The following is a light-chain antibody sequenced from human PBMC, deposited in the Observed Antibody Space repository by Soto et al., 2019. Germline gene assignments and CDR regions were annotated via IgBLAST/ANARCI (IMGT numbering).Light chain of an antibody. CDR1: QSVSSN. V-gene: IGKV3-15*01. J-gene: IGKJ1*01. Sequence: EIVMTQSPATLSVSPGERATLSCRASQSVSSNLAGYHQKPGQAPRLLIYGASTRATGIPSRFSGSGSGTEITLTISSLQSEDFAVYYCQQYNNLPPWSFGQGTKVEIK. CDR3: QQYNNLPPWS. CDR2: GAS.